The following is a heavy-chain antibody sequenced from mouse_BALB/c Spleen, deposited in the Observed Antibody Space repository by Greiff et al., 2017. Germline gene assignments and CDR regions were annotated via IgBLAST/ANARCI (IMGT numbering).Heavy chain of an antibody. D-gene: IGHD2-4*01. V-gene: IGHV14-3*02. J-gene: IGHJ4*01. CDR1: GFNIKDTY. CDR3: ARISMITTTGDYYAMDY. Sequence: VQLQQSGAELVKPGASVKLSCTASGFNIKDTYMHWVKQRPEQGLEWIGRIDPANGNTKYDPKFQGKATITADTSSNTAYLQLSSLTSEDTAVYYCARISMITTTGDYYAMDYWGQGTSVTVSS. CDR2: IDPANGNT.